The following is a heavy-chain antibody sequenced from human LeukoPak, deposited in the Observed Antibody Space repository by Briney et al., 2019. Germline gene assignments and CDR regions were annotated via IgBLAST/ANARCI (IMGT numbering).Heavy chain of an antibody. CDR1: GFSFTNFW. V-gene: IGHV3-7*04. CDR3: ARGDAFSADH. J-gene: IGHJ4*02. Sequence: PGGSLRLSCAVSGFSFTNFWMSWVRQAPGRGLEWVASIHPEGNEKYHVESVKGRFTISRDNTKDLLFLQMSGLRVEATAVYFRARGDAFSADHSGQGTLVTVSS. CDR2: IHPEGNEK.